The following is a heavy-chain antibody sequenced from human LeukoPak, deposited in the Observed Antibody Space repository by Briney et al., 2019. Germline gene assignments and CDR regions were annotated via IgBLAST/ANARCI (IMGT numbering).Heavy chain of an antibody. J-gene: IGHJ3*02. CDR2: ISGSGGST. CDR3: AKEPAALNAFDI. D-gene: IGHD2-2*01. V-gene: IGHV3-23*01. Sequence: GGSLRLSCAASGFTVSSNYMSWVRQAPGKGLEWVSAISGSGGSTYYADSVKGRFTISRDNSKNTLYLQMNSLRAEDTAVYYCAKEPAALNAFDIWGQGTMVTVSS. CDR1: GFTVSSNY.